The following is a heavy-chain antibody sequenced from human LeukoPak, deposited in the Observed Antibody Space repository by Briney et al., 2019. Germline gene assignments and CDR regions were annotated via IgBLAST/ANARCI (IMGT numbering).Heavy chain of an antibody. D-gene: IGHD6-13*01. J-gene: IGHJ4*02. CDR2: ISSSSSHI. Sequence: GGSLRLSCAASGFTFSSYSMNWVRQAPGKGLEWVSSISSSSSHIYYADSVKGRFTISRDNAKNSLYLQMNSLRAEDTAVYYCARETAAVEHLDYWGQGTLVTVSS. V-gene: IGHV3-21*01. CDR3: ARETAAVEHLDY. CDR1: GFTFSSYS.